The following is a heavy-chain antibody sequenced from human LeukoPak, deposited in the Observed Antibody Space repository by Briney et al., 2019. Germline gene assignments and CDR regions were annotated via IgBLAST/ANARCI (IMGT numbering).Heavy chain of an antibody. CDR2: ISYDGSNK. V-gene: IGHV3-30*04. CDR1: GFTFSSYA. Sequence: GGSLRLSCAASGFTFSSYAMHWVRQAPGKGLEWVALISYDGSNKYYADSVKGRFTISRDNSKNTLYLQMNSLRAEDTAVYYCAELGITMIGGVWGKGTTVTISS. J-gene: IGHJ6*04. D-gene: IGHD3-10*02. CDR3: AELGITMIGGV.